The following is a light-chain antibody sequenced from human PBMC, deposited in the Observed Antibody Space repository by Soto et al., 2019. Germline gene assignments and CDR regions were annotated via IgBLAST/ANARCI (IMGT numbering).Light chain of an antibody. V-gene: IGLV1-40*01. CDR1: SSNIGAGYD. CDR2: GNS. CDR3: QSYDSSLSGYV. J-gene: IGLJ1*01. Sequence: VVTQPPSVSGAPGQRVTISCTGSSSNIGAGYDVHWYQQLPGTAPKLLLYGNSNRPSGVPDRCSGSKSGTSASLAITGLQAEDEADYCCQSYDSSLSGYVFGTGTKVTVL.